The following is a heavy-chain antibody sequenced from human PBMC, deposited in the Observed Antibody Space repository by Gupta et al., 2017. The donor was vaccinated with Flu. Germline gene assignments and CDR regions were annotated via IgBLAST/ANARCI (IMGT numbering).Heavy chain of an antibody. CDR1: TFDDYP. V-gene: IGHV3-9*01. J-gene: IGHJ3*01. Sequence: TFDDYPMHWVRQTPGKGLEWVSGTDWNAGGLGYAESVRGRFTISRDNARNTLYLQMNSLRPEDTALYFCAKDRSSVDAFDVWGLGTMVTVSS. CDR2: TDWNAGGL. D-gene: IGHD6-6*01. CDR3: AKDRSSVDAFDV.